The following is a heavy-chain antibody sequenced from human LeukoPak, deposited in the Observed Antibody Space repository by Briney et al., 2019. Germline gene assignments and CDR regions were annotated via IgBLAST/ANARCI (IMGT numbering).Heavy chain of an antibody. D-gene: IGHD5-24*01. V-gene: IGHV4-38-2*02. Sequence: SETLSLTCTVSGYSISSGYYWGWIRQPPGKGLGWIGSIYHSGSTYYNPSLKSRVTISVDTSKNQFSLKLSPVTAADTAVYYCARDRRNRDGYNWDRFFDYWGQGTLVTVSS. CDR2: IYHSGST. CDR1: GYSISSGYY. CDR3: ARDRRNRDGYNWDRFFDY. J-gene: IGHJ4*02.